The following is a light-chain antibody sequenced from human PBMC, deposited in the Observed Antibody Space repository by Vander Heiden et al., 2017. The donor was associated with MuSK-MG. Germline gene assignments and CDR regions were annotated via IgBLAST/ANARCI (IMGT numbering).Light chain of an antibody. CDR2: DAS. CDR1: QSVSTY. CDR3: QQRCNWPIT. J-gene: IGKJ4*01. Sequence: EIVLTQSPATLSLSPGERATLSCRASQSVSTYLAWYQQNPGQGPRLLIYDASNSGTGIPARFSGSRSGTDFTLTISSLEPADSAVYYCQQRCNWPITFGGGTKVEI. V-gene: IGKV3-11*01.